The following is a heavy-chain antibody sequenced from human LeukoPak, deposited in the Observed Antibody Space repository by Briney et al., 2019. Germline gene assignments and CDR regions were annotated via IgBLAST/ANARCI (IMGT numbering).Heavy chain of an antibody. CDR1: GYTFTTYY. J-gene: IGHJ4*02. V-gene: IGHV1-46*01. CDR3: ARDGSAVYYYDSSGYYHFDY. D-gene: IGHD3-22*01. Sequence: ASVKVSCKASGYTFTTYYMHWVRQAPGQGLEWMGIINPSGGSTNYAQKFQGRVTMTRDMSTSTVYMELSSLRSEDTALYYCARDGSAVYYYDSSGYYHFDYWGQGTLVTVSS. CDR2: INPSGGST.